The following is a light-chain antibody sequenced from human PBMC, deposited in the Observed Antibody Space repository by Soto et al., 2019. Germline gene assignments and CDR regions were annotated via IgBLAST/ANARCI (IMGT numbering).Light chain of an antibody. CDR1: QSVSSSY. J-gene: IGKJ1*01. Sequence: EIVLTQSPGTLSLSPGERATLSCRASQSVSSSYLAWYQQKPGQAPRLLIYGASSRATGITDRLSGSGSGTDLTLTISRLEPEDFAVYYCQQYGSSSWTFGQGTKVEIK. CDR2: GAS. V-gene: IGKV3-20*01. CDR3: QQYGSSSWT.